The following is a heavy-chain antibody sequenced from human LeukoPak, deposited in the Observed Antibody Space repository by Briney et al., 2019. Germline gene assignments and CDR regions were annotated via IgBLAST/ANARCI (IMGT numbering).Heavy chain of an antibody. D-gene: IGHD5-18*01. CDR2: MNPNSGNT. Sequence: ASVKVSCKASGYTFTSYDINWVRPATGQGLGWMGWMNPNSGNTGYAQKFQGRVTMTRNTSISTAYMELSSLRSEDTAVYYCAIGYSYGYVSPDWGQGTLVTVSS. V-gene: IGHV1-8*01. J-gene: IGHJ4*02. CDR3: AIGYSYGYVSPD. CDR1: GYTFTSYD.